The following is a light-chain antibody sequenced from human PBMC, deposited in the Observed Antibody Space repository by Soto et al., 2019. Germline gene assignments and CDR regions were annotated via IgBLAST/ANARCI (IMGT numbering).Light chain of an antibody. CDR2: EVS. V-gene: IGLV2-14*01. Sequence: QSALTQPASVSGSPGQSITISCTGTSSDVGGYNYVSWYQQHPGKAPKLMIYEVSNRPSGVSTRFSGSKSGNTASLTISGLQAEDEADNYCSSYTSSSTLGVFGGGTKVTVL. CDR3: SSYTSSSTLGV. J-gene: IGLJ2*01. CDR1: SSDVGGYNY.